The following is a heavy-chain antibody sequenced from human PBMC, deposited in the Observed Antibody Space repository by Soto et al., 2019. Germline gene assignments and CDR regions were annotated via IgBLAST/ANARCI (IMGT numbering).Heavy chain of an antibody. Sequence: GGSLRLSCAASGFTFSSYAMHWVRQAPGKGLEWVAVISYDGSNKYYADSVKGRFTISRDNSKNTLYLQMNSLRAEDTAVYYCASVSFFGPDYWGQGTLVTVSS. CDR1: GFTFSSYA. V-gene: IGHV3-30-3*01. D-gene: IGHD3-10*01. CDR3: ASVSFFGPDY. CDR2: ISYDGSNK. J-gene: IGHJ4*02.